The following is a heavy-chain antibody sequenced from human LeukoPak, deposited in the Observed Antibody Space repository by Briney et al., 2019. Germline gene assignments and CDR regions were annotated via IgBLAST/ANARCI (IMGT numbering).Heavy chain of an antibody. CDR2: FSRSNDYI. V-gene: IGHV3-21*01. Sequence: GGSLRLSCAASGFTFSSYTMNWVRQAPGKGLEWVSSFSRSNDYIYYADSVKGRFTISRDNAKNSLYLQMNSLRAEDTAVYYCARDSSGWQYYYYYYYMDVWGKGTTVTVSS. J-gene: IGHJ6*03. CDR3: ARDSSGWQYYYYYYYMDV. D-gene: IGHD6-19*01. CDR1: GFTFSSYT.